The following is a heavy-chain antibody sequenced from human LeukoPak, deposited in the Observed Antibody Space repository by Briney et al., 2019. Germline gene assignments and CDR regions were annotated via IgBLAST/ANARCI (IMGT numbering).Heavy chain of an antibody. V-gene: IGHV3-7*01. Sequence: GGSLRLSCAASGFTLNSYLMSWVRQAPGRGLEWVANIKKDGSEESYLDSVKGRFTVSRDNAKNSLFLQMNSLRGEDTAVYYCARSNPNRNALDLWGRGTMVTISS. CDR3: ARSNPNRNALDL. CDR1: GFTLNSYL. J-gene: IGHJ3*01. D-gene: IGHD1-14*01. CDR2: IKKDGSEE.